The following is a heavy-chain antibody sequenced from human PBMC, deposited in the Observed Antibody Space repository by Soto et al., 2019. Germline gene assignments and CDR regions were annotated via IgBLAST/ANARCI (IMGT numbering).Heavy chain of an antibody. CDR2: IVVGSGNT. J-gene: IGHJ4*02. Sequence: SVKVSCKASGFTFTRSAVQWVRQARGQRPEWIGWIVVGSGNTNYAQKFQERVTITRDISTSTAFMELSSLTSEDTAVYYCARGPRNWGVDYWGQGTLVTVSS. D-gene: IGHD7-27*01. CDR3: ARGPRNWGVDY. CDR1: GFTFTRSA. V-gene: IGHV1-58*01.